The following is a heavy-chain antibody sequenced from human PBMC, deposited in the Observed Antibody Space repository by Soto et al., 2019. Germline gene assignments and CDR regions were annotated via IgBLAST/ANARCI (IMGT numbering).Heavy chain of an antibody. CDR1: GFTFNIYG. J-gene: IGHJ4*02. CDR3: AKDQASGQGSFDS. V-gene: IGHV3-30*18. CDR2: ISYDGSNQ. Sequence: GGPLRLSCAASGFTFNIYGMHWVRQAPDKGLEWVALISYDGSNQYYADSVKGRFTISRDNSKNTLFLQMNSLRADDTAVYYCAKDQASGQGSFDSWGQGTLVTVSS.